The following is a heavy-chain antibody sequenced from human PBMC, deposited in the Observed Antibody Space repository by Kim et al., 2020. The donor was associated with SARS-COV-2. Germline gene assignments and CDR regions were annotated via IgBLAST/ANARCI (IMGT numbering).Heavy chain of an antibody. CDR3: AKRDEGYSYGDGYFDY. V-gene: IGHV3-23*01. CDR1: GFTFSSYA. D-gene: IGHD5-18*01. CDR2: ISGSGGST. J-gene: IGHJ4*02. Sequence: GGSLRLSCAASGFTFSSYAMSWVRQAPGKGLEWVSAISGSGGSTYYADSVKGRFTISRDNSKNTLYLQMNSLRAEDTAVYYCAKRDEGYSYGDGYFDYWGQGTLVTVSS.